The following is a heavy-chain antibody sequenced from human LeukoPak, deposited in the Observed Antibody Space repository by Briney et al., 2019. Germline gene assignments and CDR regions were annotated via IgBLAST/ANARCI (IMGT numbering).Heavy chain of an antibody. Sequence: SLYLSCKASGVTFSGYAISWVRQTPGEGHEWIGGIFLTFGTANYAQKFQGRVTITADESTSTAYMELSSLRSEDTAVYYCARPPDIGVGYYGMDVWGQGTTVTVSS. J-gene: IGHJ6*02. CDR2: IFLTFGTA. D-gene: IGHD2-15*01. CDR3: ARPPDIGVGYYGMDV. CDR1: GVTFSGYA. V-gene: IGHV1-69*13.